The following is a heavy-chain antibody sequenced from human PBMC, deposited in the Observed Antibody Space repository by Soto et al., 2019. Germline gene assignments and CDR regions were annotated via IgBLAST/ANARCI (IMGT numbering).Heavy chain of an antibody. J-gene: IGHJ6*03. V-gene: IGHV3-23*01. CDR3: AEALRPRLNFFYYMDV. CDR2: LGGNGFTT. CDR1: GFTFGSYA. Sequence: EVQLLESGGGLVQPGGSLRLSCVVSGFTFGSYAMSWVRQAPEKGPEWVAVLGGNGFTTYYADSVKGRFTISGDKSKSTLFLQMNSRRADDTGVYYCAEALRPRLNFFYYMDVWGRGTSVTVSS. D-gene: IGHD2-21*01.